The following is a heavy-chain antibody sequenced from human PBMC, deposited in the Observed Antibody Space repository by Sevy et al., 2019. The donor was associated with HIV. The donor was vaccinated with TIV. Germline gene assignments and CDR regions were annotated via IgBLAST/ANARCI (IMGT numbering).Heavy chain of an antibody. Sequence: GGSLRLSCAASGFTFGTYDMHWVRQAPGKGLEWVAIISYDGSYRYYSDSVRGRFSMSRDNCKNTMYLQMSGLLIEDTAVYYCAKNRPPGGSLFSRHGMDVWGRGTTVTVSS. CDR3: AKNRPPGGSLFSRHGMDV. D-gene: IGHD3-16*01. V-gene: IGHV3-30*18. CDR2: ISYDGSYR. CDR1: GFTFGTYD. J-gene: IGHJ6*02.